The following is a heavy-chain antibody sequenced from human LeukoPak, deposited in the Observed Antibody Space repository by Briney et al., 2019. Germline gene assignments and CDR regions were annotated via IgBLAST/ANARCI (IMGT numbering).Heavy chain of an antibody. CDR3: ARDFRGATREDDAFDI. CDR2: IYHSGST. Sequence: SQTLSLTCTVSGGSISSGGYYWSWIRQPPGKGLEWIGYIYHSGSTYYNPSLKSRVTISVDRSKNQFSLKLSSVTAADTAVYYCARDFRGATREDDAFDIWGQGTMVTVSS. CDR1: GGSISSGGYY. D-gene: IGHD1-26*01. J-gene: IGHJ3*02. V-gene: IGHV4-30-2*01.